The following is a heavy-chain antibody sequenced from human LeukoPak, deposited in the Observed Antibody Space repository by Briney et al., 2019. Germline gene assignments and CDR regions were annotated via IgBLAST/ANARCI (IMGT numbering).Heavy chain of an antibody. Sequence: SETLSLTCAVSGASISSSNWWSWVRQPPGKGLEWIGEIFHGGSTNYNPSLKSRVTISVDKSKNQFSLKLSSVTAADTAVYYCARSTPGFPSDYWGQGTLVTVSS. CDR1: GASISSSNW. J-gene: IGHJ4*02. V-gene: IGHV4-4*02. D-gene: IGHD3-10*01. CDR3: ARSTPGFPSDY. CDR2: IFHGGST.